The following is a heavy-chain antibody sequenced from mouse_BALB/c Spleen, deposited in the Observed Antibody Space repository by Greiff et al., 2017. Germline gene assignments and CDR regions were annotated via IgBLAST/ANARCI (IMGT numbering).Heavy chain of an antibody. Sequence: EVQLQQPGAELVKPGASVKVSCKASGYAFTSYNMYWVKQSHGKSLEWIGYIDPYIGGTSYNQKFKGKGTLTVDKSSSTAYMHLNSLTSEDSAVYYCARYDYDEGDFDYWGQGTTLTVSS. V-gene: IGHV1S135*01. CDR2: IDPYIGGT. J-gene: IGHJ2*01. CDR1: GYAFTSYN. CDR3: ARYDYDEGDFDY. D-gene: IGHD2-4*01.